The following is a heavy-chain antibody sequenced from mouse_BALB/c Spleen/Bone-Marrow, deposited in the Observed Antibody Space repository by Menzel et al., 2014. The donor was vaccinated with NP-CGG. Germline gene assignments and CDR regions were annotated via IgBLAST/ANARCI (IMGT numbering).Heavy chain of an antibody. Sequence: QVQLQHPGAELVKPGASVKMSCKASGYTFTSYWMHWVKQRPGQGLEWIGVIDPSDSYTSYNQRFKGKATLTVDTSSSTAYMQLSSLTSEDSAVYYCTRGDYDWYFDVWGAGTTVTVSS. CDR2: IDPSDSYT. V-gene: IGHV1S127*01. J-gene: IGHJ1*01. CDR1: GYTFTSYW. CDR3: TRGDYDWYFDV. D-gene: IGHD2-4*01.